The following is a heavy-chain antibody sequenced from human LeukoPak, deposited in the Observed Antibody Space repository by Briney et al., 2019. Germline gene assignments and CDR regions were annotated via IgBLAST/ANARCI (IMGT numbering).Heavy chain of an antibody. V-gene: IGHV4-39*01. D-gene: IGHD3-10*01. Sequence: SDTVSLTCTVWGDSKSSSSDHGAWIRQPPGKVLEWIGTIWYNERPYSNPALKSRVTISVDKSKNQFSLKLSSVTAEDTAVYYCARQWSCLWFGELLPNWFDPWGQGTLVTVSS. CDR1: GDSKSSSSDH. CDR2: IWYNERP. J-gene: IGHJ5*02. CDR3: ARQWSCLWFGELLPNWFDP.